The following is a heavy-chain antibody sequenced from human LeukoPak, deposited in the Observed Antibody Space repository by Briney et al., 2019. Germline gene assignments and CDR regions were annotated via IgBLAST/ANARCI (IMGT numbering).Heavy chain of an antibody. CDR2: IISSSSYI. Sequence: GSLRLSCAASGFTFSSYSMNWVRQAPGKGLEWVSSIISSSSYIYYADSVKGRFTISRDNAKTSLYLQMNSLRAEDTAVYYCARGHDYGDYGGYWGQGTLVTVSS. CDR1: GFTFSSYS. J-gene: IGHJ4*02. D-gene: IGHD4-17*01. CDR3: ARGHDYGDYGGY. V-gene: IGHV3-21*01.